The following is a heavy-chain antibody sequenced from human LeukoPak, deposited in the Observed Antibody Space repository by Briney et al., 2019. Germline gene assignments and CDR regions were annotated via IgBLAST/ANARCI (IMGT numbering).Heavy chain of an antibody. Sequence: GGSLRLSCAAAGFTFTNYWMSWVRQAPGKWLELVANIKQDRSEKYYVDSVKGRFTISRNNAKNSLYLQINSLRAEDTAVYYCARLREIPVFGVVTKSTSYFDYWGQGTLVTVSS. CDR2: IKQDRSEK. V-gene: IGHV3-7*01. CDR3: ARLREIPVFGVVTKSTSYFDY. J-gene: IGHJ4*02. D-gene: IGHD3-3*01. CDR1: GFTFTNYW.